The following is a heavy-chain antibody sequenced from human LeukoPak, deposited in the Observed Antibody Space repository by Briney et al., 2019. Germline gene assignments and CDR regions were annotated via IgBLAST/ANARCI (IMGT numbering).Heavy chain of an antibody. D-gene: IGHD3-3*01. CDR2: ISGGAGST. J-gene: IGHJ6*03. V-gene: IGHV3-23*01. CDR1: AITFSTYA. CDR3: AKDKYNYWSGSNYYYMDV. Sequence: GGSLRLSCAASAITFSTYAMSWVRQAPGKGLECVSVISGGAGSTYYADSVKGRFTISRDNSKNTLYLQMNSLRAEDTAVYYCAKDKYNYWSGSNYYYMDVWGKGTTVTVSS.